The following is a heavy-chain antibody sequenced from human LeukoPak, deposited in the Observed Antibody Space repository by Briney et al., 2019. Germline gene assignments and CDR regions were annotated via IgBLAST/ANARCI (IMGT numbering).Heavy chain of an antibody. Sequence: SETLSLTCTVSGGSISSGGYYWSWIRQPPGKGLEWIGYIYHSGSTYYNPSLKSRVTISVDRSKNQFSLKLSSVTAADTAVYYCARSVAAGIVYFDYWGQGTLVTVSS. CDR3: ARSVAAGIVYFDY. CDR1: GGSISSGGYY. CDR2: IYHSGST. V-gene: IGHV4-30-2*01. J-gene: IGHJ4*02. D-gene: IGHD6-13*01.